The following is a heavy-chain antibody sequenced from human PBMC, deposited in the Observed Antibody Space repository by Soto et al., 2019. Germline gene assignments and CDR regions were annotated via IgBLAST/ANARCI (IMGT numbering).Heavy chain of an antibody. J-gene: IGHJ4*02. CDR1: DGSVRSDDTS. Sequence: SETLSLTCTVSDGSVRSDDTSWSWFRQAPGRGLEWIGNIYYSGSTYYDPSLKSRLTISLDTSKNQFSLRLSAVTAADTAVYYCARARGYYDSSGYWSERYNFDYWGQGNLVTVSS. V-gene: IGHV4-30-4*01. D-gene: IGHD3-22*01. CDR3: ARARGYYDSSGYWSERYNFDY. CDR2: IYYSGST.